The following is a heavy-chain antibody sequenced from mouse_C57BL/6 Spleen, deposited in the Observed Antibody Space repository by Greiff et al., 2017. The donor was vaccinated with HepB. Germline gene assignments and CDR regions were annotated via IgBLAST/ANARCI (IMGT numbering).Heavy chain of an antibody. CDR1: GYTFTSYW. CDR2: IDPSDSYT. D-gene: IGHD3-3*01. V-gene: IGHV1-50*01. Sequence: VKLQQPGAELVKPGASVKLSCKASGYTFTSYWMQWVKQRPGQGLEWIGEIDPSDSYTNYNQKFKGKATLTVDTSSSTAYMQLSSLTSEDSAVYYCARGGGQLYFDYWGQGTTLTVSS. J-gene: IGHJ2*01. CDR3: ARGGGQLYFDY.